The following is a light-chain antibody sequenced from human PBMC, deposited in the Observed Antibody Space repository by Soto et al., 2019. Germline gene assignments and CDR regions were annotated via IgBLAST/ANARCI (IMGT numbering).Light chain of an antibody. CDR2: DNN. J-gene: IGLJ1*01. V-gene: IGLV1-40*01. CDR1: SSNIGAGSY. CDR3: QSFDSSLKSYV. Sequence: QSVLTQPPSVSGAPGQRVTISCTGSSSNIGAGSYVHWYQQLPGTAPNLLIRDNNNRPSGVPDRFSASKSGTSASLAITGLQAEDEADYFCQSFDSSLKSYVFGTGTKLTVL.